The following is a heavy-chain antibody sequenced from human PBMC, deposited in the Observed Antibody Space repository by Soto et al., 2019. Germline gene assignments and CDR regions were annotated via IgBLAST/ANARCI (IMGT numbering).Heavy chain of an antibody. D-gene: IGHD6-13*01. J-gene: IGHJ6*02. Sequence: EAQLVESGGGLVQPGRSLRLSCAASGFIFDDYTMHWVRQVPGKGLEWVSGISWNSVSVKYADSVKGRFTVSRDNAKSSVFLQMNSLRAEDTALYYCAKDRGAGYTSSLGLDVWGQGTTVIVSS. V-gene: IGHV3-9*01. CDR1: GFIFDDYT. CDR3: AKDRGAGYTSSLGLDV. CDR2: ISWNSVSV.